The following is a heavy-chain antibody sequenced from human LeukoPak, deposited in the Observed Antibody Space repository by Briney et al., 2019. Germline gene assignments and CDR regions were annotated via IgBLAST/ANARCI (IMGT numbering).Heavy chain of an antibody. D-gene: IGHD6-13*01. J-gene: IGHJ4*02. CDR3: ARGGGAPAGQKFDY. CDR2: IYTSGST. Sequence: SETLSLTSTVSGGSISSGSYYWSWIRQPAGKGLEWIGRIYTSGSTNYNPSLKSRVTISVDTSKNQFSLKLSSVTAADTAVYYCARGGGAPAGQKFDYWGQGTLVTVSS. V-gene: IGHV4-61*02. CDR1: GGSISSGSYY.